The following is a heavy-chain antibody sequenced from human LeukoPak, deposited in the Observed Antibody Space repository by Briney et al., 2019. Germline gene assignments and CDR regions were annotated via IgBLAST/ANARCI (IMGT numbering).Heavy chain of an antibody. D-gene: IGHD3-22*01. J-gene: IGHJ5*02. CDR2: ISGSGGST. V-gene: IGHV3-23*01. CDR3: AKEGNYYDSSGYYYTPLNWFDP. Sequence: GGSLRLSCAASGFTFSSYAMSWVRQAPGKGLEWVSAISGSGGSTYYADSVKGRFTISRDNSKNTLYLQMNSLRAEDTAVYYCAKEGNYYDSSGYYYTPLNWFDPWGQGTLVTVSS. CDR1: GFTFSSYA.